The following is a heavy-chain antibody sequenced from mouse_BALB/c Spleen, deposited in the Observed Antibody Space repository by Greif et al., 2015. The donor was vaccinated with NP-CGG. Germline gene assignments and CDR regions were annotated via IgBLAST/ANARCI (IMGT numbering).Heavy chain of an antibody. CDR1: GFTFTDYY. J-gene: IGHJ2*01. CDR2: IRNKANGYTT. V-gene: IGHV7-3*02. CDR3: ARDTVVDY. D-gene: IGHD1-1*01. Sequence: EVKPVESGGGLVQPGGSLRLSCATSGFTFTDYYMSWVRQPPGKALEWLGFIRNKANGYTTEYSASVKGRFTISRDNSQSILYLQMNTLRAEDSATYYCARDTVVDYWGQGTTLTVSS.